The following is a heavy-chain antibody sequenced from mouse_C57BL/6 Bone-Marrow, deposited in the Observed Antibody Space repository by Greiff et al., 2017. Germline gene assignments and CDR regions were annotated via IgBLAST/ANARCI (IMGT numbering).Heavy chain of an antibody. J-gene: IGHJ3*01. CDR3: ARWDYYGSRAWFAY. CDR1: GYTFTSYW. D-gene: IGHD1-1*01. V-gene: IGHV1-69*01. CDR2: IDPSDSYT. Sequence: VQLQQSGAELVMPGASVKLSCKASGYTFTSYWMHWVKQRPGQGLEWIGEIDPSDSYTNYNQKFKGKSTLTVDKSSSTAYMQLSSLTSEDSAVYYCARWDYYGSRAWFAYWGQGTLVTVSA.